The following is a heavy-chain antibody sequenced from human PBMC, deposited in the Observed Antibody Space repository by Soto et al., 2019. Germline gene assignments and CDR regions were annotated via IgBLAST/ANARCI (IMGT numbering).Heavy chain of an antibody. CDR2: IWYDGSKK. D-gene: IGHD3-3*01. V-gene: IGHV3-33*01. Sequence: QVQVVESGGGVVQPGRSLRLSCAASGFTFSSFGMHWVRQAPGKGLEWVSLIWYDGSKKSYGDSVKGRFTISRDNSRNTLYLQSNSLRDDETADYYCARDASYYSLWSGYYPSRDGMDVWGQGTTVTASS. J-gene: IGHJ6*02. CDR1: GFTFSSFG. CDR3: ARDASYYSLWSGYYPSRDGMDV.